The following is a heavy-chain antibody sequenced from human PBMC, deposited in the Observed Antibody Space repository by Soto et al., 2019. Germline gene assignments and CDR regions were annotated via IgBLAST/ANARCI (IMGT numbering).Heavy chain of an antibody. D-gene: IGHD3-3*01. CDR2: IKQDGSEK. V-gene: IGHV3-7*01. J-gene: IGHJ6*02. Sequence: GGSLRLSCAASGFTFSSYWMSWVRQAPGKGLEWVANIKQDGSEKYYVDSVKGRFTISRDNAKNSLYLQMNSLRAEDTAVYYCARDTNGYYDFWSGYYISQNYYYYGMDVWGQGTTVTVSS. CDR3: ARDTNGYYDFWSGYYISQNYYYYGMDV. CDR1: GFTFSSYW.